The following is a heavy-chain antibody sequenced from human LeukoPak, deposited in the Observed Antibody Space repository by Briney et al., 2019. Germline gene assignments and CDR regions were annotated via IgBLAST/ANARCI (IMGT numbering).Heavy chain of an antibody. CDR2: IYTSGST. V-gene: IGHV4-4*07. CDR1: GGSISSYY. J-gene: IGHJ3*02. D-gene: IGHD3-3*01. Sequence: SETLSLTCTVSGGSISSYYWSWIRQPAGKGLEWIGRIYTSGSTNYNPSLKSRVTISVDKSKNQFSLKLCSVTAADTAVYYCARVATIFGVVTDAFDIWGQGTMVTVSS. CDR3: ARVATIFGVVTDAFDI.